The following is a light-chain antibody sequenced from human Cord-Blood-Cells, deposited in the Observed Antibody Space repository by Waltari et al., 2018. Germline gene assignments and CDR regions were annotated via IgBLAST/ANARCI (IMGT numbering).Light chain of an antibody. J-gene: IGLJ3*02. Sequence: QPVLTQSSSASASLGSSVKLTCTLSSGHSSYIIACHQQQPGKAPRYLMKLEGSGIYNKGSGVPDRVSGSPAGADTYVTSPHPQSADAADYYCESWDSNTRVLSRVTKLSVL. CDR3: ESWDSNTRV. CDR2: LEGSGIY. V-gene: IGLV4-60*03. CDR1: SGHSSYI.